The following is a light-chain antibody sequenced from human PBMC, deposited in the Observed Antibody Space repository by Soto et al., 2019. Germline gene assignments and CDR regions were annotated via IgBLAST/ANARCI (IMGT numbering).Light chain of an antibody. J-gene: IGKJ1*01. CDR3: QHYNSYSEA. V-gene: IGKV1-5*03. Sequence: DIQMTQSPSSLSASVGDRVTITCRASQSISSYLNWYQQKPGKAPKLLIYKASTLKSGVPSRFSGSGSGTEFTLTISSLQTDDFATYYCQHYNSYSEAFGQGTKVDVK. CDR2: KAS. CDR1: QSISSY.